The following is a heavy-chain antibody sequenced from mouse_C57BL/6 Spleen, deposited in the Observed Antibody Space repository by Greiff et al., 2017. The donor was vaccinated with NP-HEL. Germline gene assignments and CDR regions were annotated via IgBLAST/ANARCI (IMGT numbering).Heavy chain of an antibody. CDR1: GYTFTSYW. J-gene: IGHJ4*01. CDR3: ARSGYYDYDDAMDY. D-gene: IGHD2-4*01. CDR2: IYPGSGST. V-gene: IGHV1-55*01. Sequence: VQLQQPGAELVKPGASVKMSCKASGYTFTSYWITWVKQRPGQGLEWIGDIYPGSGSTNYNEKFKSKATLTVDTSSSTAYMQLSSLTSEDSAVYYCARSGYYDYDDAMDYWGQGTSVTVSS.